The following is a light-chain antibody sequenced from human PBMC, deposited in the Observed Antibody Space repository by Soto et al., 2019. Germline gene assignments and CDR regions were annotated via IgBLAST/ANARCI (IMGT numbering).Light chain of an antibody. J-gene: IGLJ2*01. CDR3: SSYTSSSTLVV. CDR2: DVS. CDR1: SSDVGGYNY. V-gene: IGLV2-14*01. Sequence: QSALTQPASVSGSPGQSITISCTGTSSDVGGYNYVSWYQQHPGKAPKLMIYDVSNRPSGVSNRFSGSKSGNTASLTISGLQAEYEGDYYCSSYTSSSTLVVFGGGTKLTVL.